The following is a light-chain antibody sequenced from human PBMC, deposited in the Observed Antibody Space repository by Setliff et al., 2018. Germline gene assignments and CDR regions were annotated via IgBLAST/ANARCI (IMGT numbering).Light chain of an antibody. Sequence: QSALTQPASVSGSPGQSITISCTGTDSDVGGFNLVSWYQQHPGKAPKFMIYDVSNRPSGVSNRFSGSKSGTTASLTISGLQAEDEADYYCCSYAGRYTPDVFGSGTKVTVL. CDR3: CSYAGRYTPDV. CDR1: DSDVGGFNL. V-gene: IGLV2-14*03. J-gene: IGLJ1*01. CDR2: DVS.